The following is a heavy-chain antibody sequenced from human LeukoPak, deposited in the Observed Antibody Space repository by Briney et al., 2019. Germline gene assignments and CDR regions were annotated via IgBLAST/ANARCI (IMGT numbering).Heavy chain of an antibody. D-gene: IGHD3-22*01. Sequence: GGTLRLSYAASVFTFNSYAMRCVPRARAKGREGVSAMRGSGGSTYYADSVKGRFTISRDNAKNTLYLQMNSLRAEDTAVYYCAKDRPYYYDSSGPPTYFDYWGQGTLVTVSS. CDR2: MRGSGGST. J-gene: IGHJ4*02. CDR3: AKDRPYYYDSSGPPTYFDY. V-gene: IGHV3-23*01. CDR1: VFTFNSYA.